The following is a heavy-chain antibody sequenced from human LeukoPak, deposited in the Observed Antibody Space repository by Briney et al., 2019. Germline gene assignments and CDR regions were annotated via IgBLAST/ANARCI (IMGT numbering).Heavy chain of an antibody. CDR3: ARGAVAGNLDY. J-gene: IGHJ4*02. Sequence: PGGSLRLSCAASGFTFSSYDMHWVRQATGKGLEWVSAIGTAGDTYYPGSVKGRFTISRENAKNSLYLQMSSLRAEDTAVYYCARGAVAGNLDYWGQGTLVTVSS. CDR2: IGTAGDT. CDR1: GFTFSSYD. V-gene: IGHV3-13*01. D-gene: IGHD6-19*01.